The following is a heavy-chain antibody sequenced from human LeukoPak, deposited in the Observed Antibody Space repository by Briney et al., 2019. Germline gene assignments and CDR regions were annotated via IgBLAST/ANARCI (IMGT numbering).Heavy chain of an antibody. CDR2: ISWKSGSI. V-gene: IGHV3-9*01. Sequence: GGSLRLSCAASGFTFNDYAMHWVRQAPGKGLEWVSGISWKSGSIGYADSVKGRFTISRDNAKNSLYLQMNSLRTEDTALYYCAKTTATGDGIFDYWGQGTLVTVSS. CDR3: AKTTATGDGIFDY. D-gene: IGHD6-13*01. J-gene: IGHJ4*02. CDR1: GFTFNDYA.